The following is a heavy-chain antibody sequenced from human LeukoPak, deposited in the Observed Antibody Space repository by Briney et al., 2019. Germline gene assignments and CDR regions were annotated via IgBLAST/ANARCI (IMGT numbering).Heavy chain of an antibody. CDR2: INSDGSST. J-gene: IGHJ4*02. V-gene: IGHV3-74*01. CDR1: GFTFSRYW. Sequence: GGSLRLSCAAPGFTFSRYWMHWVRQAPGKGLVWVSRINSDGSSTSYADSVKGRFTISRDNAKNTLYLQMNSLRAEDTAVYYYVRDSRWLLVGFDYWGQGILVTVSS. CDR3: VRDSRWLLVGFDY. D-gene: IGHD3-22*01.